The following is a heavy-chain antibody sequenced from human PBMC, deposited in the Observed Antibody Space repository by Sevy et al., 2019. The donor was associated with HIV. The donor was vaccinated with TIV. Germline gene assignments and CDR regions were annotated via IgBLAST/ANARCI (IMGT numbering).Heavy chain of an antibody. V-gene: IGHV3-23*01. CDR2: ISGSGGST. Sequence: GWSLRLSCAASGFTFSSYAMSWVRQAPGKGLEWVSAISGSGGSTYYADSVKGRFTISRDNSKNTLYLQMNSLRAEDTAVYYCAKDGAVAWDFDYWGQGTLVTVSS. J-gene: IGHJ4*02. CDR1: GFTFSSYA. D-gene: IGHD6-19*01. CDR3: AKDGAVAWDFDY.